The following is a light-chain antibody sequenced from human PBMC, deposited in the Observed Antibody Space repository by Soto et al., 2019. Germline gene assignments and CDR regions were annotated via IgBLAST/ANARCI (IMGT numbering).Light chain of an antibody. CDR1: SSDVGGYNY. CDR3: SSYAGSNKLV. CDR2: EVT. V-gene: IGLV2-8*01. Sequence: QSALTQPPSASGSPGQSVTISCTGASSDVGGYNYVSWCQQHPGKAPKLMIYEVTKRPSGVPDRFSGSKSGNTASLTVSGLQAEDEADYYCSSYAGSNKLVFGGGTKLTVL. J-gene: IGLJ3*02.